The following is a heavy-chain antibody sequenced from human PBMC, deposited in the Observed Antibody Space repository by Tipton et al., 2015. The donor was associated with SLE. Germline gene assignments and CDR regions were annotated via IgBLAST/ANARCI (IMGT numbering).Heavy chain of an antibody. D-gene: IGHD3-22*01. CDR1: GFTFDDYG. V-gene: IGHV3-20*04. Sequence: SLRLSCAASGFTFDDYGMSWVRQAPGKGLEWVSGINWNGGSTGYADSVKGRFTISRDNAKNSLYLQMNSLRAEDTALYYCARGYYDSSGYYYDYYYYMDVWGKGTTVTVSS. J-gene: IGHJ6*03. CDR2: INWNGGST. CDR3: ARGYYDSSGYYYDYYYYMDV.